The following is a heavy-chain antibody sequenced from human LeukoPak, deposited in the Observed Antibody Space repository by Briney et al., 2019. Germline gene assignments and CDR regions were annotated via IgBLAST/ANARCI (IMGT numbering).Heavy chain of an antibody. D-gene: IGHD3-22*01. CDR1: GITLSNYG. CDR3: AKRGVVIRVILVGFHKEAYYFDS. CDR2: ISDTGGRT. Sequence: GGSLRLSCAVSGITLSNYGMTWVRQAPGKGLEWVAGISDTGGRTNYADSVKDRFTISRDNPKNTLYLQMNSLRAEDTAVYFCAKRGVVIRVILVGFHKEAYYFDSWGQGALVTVSS. J-gene: IGHJ4*02. V-gene: IGHV3-23*01.